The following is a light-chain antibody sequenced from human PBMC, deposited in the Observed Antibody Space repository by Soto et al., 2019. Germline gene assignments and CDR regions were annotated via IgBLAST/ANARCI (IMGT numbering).Light chain of an antibody. V-gene: IGLV2-14*01. J-gene: IGLJ3*02. CDR2: EVT. CDR3: SSYTTAYTQV. Sequence: QSALTQPASVSGSPGRSITISCTGTSSDVGGYNYVSWYQHHPGKAPKLMIYEVTNRPSGVSNRFSGSKSGNTASLTISGLQAEDEGDYYCSSYTTAYTQVFGGGTKVTVL. CDR1: SSDVGGYNY.